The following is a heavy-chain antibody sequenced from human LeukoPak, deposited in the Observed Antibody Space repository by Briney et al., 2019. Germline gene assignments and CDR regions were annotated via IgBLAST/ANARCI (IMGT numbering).Heavy chain of an antibody. CDR1: GYTFTSYY. V-gene: IGHV1-2*02. Sequence: ASVKVSCKASGYTFTSYYMHWVRQAPGQGLEWMGWINPNSGGTNYAQKFQGRVTMTRDTSISTAYMELSRLRSDDTAVYYCARAEKRIAVAGTAVGYWGQGTLVTVSS. CDR3: ARAEKRIAVAGTAVGY. J-gene: IGHJ4*02. D-gene: IGHD6-19*01. CDR2: INPNSGGT.